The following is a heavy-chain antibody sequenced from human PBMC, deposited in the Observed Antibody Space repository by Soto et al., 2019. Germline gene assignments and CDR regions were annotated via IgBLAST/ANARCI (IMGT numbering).Heavy chain of an antibody. Sequence: QVQLVQSGAEVKQPGASVKVSCKASGYTFTGYYIHWVRQAPGQGFEWMGWINSESGGTNYAQKFRGWVTMTRDTSMGQADLELSSLKSDDTAMYYCARDEAVAAGTYFDYWGQGTLVTVSS. CDR3: ARDEAVAAGTYFDY. J-gene: IGHJ4*02. CDR1: GYTFTGYY. CDR2: INSESGGT. D-gene: IGHD6-13*01. V-gene: IGHV1-2*04.